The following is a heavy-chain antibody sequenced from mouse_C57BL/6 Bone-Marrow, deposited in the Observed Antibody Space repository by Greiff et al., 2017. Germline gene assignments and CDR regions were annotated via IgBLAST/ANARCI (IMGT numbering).Heavy chain of an antibody. CDR1: GYTFTSYW. J-gene: IGHJ2*01. D-gene: IGHD3-3*01. Sequence: QVQLQQPGAELVKPGASVKLSCKASGYTFTSYWMQWVKQRPGQGLEWIGEIDPSDSYTNYNQKFKGKATLTVDTSSSTAYMQLSSLTSEDSAVYYCADGDAFDYWGQGTTLTVSS. CDR2: IDPSDSYT. CDR3: ADGDAFDY. V-gene: IGHV1-50*01.